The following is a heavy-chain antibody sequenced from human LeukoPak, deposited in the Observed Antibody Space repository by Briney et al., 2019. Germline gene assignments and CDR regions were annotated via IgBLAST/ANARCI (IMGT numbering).Heavy chain of an antibody. D-gene: IGHD2-2*02. CDR3: ARAGKYCSSTSCYRDQPDNWFDP. J-gene: IGHJ5*02. Sequence: GGSLRLSCAASGFTFSSYGMHWVRQAPGKGLEWVAVISYVGSNRYYADSVKGRFTISRDNAKNTLYLQMNSLRAEDTAVYYCARAGKYCSSTSCYRDQPDNWFDPWGQGTLVTVSS. CDR1: GFTFSSYG. CDR2: ISYVGSNR. V-gene: IGHV3-30*03.